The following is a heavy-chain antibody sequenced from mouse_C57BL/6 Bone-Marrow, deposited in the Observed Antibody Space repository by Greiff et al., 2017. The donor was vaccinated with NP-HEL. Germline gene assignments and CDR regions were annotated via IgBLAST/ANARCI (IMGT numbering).Heavy chain of an antibody. J-gene: IGHJ4*01. CDR3: ARFYYGNYGYAMDY. CDR2: IDPSDSYT. D-gene: IGHD2-1*01. Sequence: QVQLQQPGAELVKPGASVKLSCKASGYTFTSYWMQWVKQRPGQGLEWIGEIDPSDSYTTYNQKFKGKATLTVDTSSSTAYMQLSSLTSEDSAVYYCARFYYGNYGYAMDYWGQGTSVTVSS. CDR1: GYTFTSYW. V-gene: IGHV1-50*01.